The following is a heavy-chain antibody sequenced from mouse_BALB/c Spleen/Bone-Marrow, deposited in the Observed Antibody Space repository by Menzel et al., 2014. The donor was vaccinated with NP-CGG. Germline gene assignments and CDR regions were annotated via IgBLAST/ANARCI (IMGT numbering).Heavy chain of an antibody. CDR3: ARDYDYDAGFAY. CDR2: IYPGNVNT. V-gene: IGHV1S56*01. J-gene: IGHJ3*01. Sequence: VQLQQSGPELVKPGASVRISCKASGYTFTSYYIHWVKQRPGQGLEWIGRIYPGNVNTKYNEKFKGKATLTADKSSSTAYMQLSSLTSEDAAVYFCARDYDYDAGFAYWGQGTLVTVSA. D-gene: IGHD2-4*01. CDR1: GYTFTSYY.